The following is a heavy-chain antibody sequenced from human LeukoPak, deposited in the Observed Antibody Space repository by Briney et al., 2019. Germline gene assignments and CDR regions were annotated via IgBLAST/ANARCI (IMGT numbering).Heavy chain of an antibody. Sequence: GRSLRLSCAASGFTFSSYGMHWVRQAPGKGLEWVAVISYDGSNKYYADSVKGRFTISRDNSKNTLYLQMNSLRAEDTAVYYCAKGTSGVFDYWGQGTLVTVSS. D-gene: IGHD3-10*01. CDR3: AKGTSGVFDY. J-gene: IGHJ4*02. CDR1: GFTFSSYG. V-gene: IGHV3-30*18. CDR2: ISYDGSNK.